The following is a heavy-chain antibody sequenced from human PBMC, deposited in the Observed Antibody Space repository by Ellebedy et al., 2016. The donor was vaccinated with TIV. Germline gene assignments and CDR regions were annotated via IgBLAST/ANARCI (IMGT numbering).Heavy chain of an antibody. J-gene: IGHJ6*02. CDR3: AREVYVAGSHHYGLDV. D-gene: IGHD2-8*01. CDR1: GASISTVY. CDR2: IKYNRDI. V-gene: IGHV4-59*12. Sequence: SETLSLTCSVSGASISTVYWSWIRQTPGKGLEWIGYIKYNRDINYNPSLKSRVTISVDTSNSQLSLKLSSVTAADTALYYCAREVYVAGSHHYGLDVWGQGTTVTVSS.